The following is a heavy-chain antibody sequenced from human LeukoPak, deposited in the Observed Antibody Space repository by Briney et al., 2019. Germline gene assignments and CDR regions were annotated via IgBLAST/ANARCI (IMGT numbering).Heavy chain of an antibody. CDR2: MNPNSGNT. CDR1: GYTFTSYD. J-gene: IGHJ4*02. V-gene: IGHV1-8*01. D-gene: IGHD2-2*02. CDR3: ARDAWDCSSTSCYTYHIDY. Sequence: ASVKVSCKASGYTFTSYDINWVRPATGQGLEWMGWMNPNSGNTGYAQKFQGRVTMTRNTSISTDYMELSSLRSEDTAVYYCARDAWDCSSTSCYTYHIDYWGQGTLVTVSS.